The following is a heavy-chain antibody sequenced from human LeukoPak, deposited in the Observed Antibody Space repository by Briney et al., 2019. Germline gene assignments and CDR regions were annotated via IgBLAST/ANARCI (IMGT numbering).Heavy chain of an antibody. CDR3: AREGHFIKYDIMTAYYVAGLRYYFDY. CDR2: ISGSGGGT. J-gene: IGHJ4*02. Sequence: PGGSLRLSCAASGFTFSSYSMSWVRQAPGKGLEWVAAISGSGGGTYYVDSVKGRFTISRDKSKNTLYLQINSLRAEDTAVYYCAREGHFIKYDIMTAYYVAGLRYYFDYWGQGTLVTVSS. D-gene: IGHD3-9*01. CDR1: GFTFSSYS. V-gene: IGHV3-23*01.